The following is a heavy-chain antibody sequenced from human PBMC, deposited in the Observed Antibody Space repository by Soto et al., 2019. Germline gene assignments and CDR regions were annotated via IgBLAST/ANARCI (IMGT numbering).Heavy chain of an antibody. CDR2: IYASGNT. V-gene: IGHV4-4*08. CDR3: VRVGSYYYVYDMDV. J-gene: IGHJ6*02. Sequence: SETLSLTCTVSGGSISNHYWAWFRQPPGKGLEWIGYIYASGNTTYYRPLKSRVTISPDPSRKKFSLQLRCGTEADTAVYFCVRVGSYYYVYDMDVWGQGTTVTVSS. CDR1: GGSISNHY. D-gene: IGHD3-10*02.